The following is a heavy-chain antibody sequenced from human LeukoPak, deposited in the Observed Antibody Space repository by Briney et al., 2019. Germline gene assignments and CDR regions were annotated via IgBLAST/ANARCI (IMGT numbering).Heavy chain of an antibody. CDR2: INAGNGNT. CDR3: ARERGQHDDAFDI. CDR1: GYTFTSYA. V-gene: IGHV1-3*01. J-gene: IGHJ3*02. Sequence: ASVKVSCKASGYTFTSYAMHWVRQAPGQRLEWMGWINAGNGNTKYSQKFQGRVTITRDTSTSTAYMELRSLRSDDTAVYYCARERGQHDDAFDIWGQGTMDTVSS.